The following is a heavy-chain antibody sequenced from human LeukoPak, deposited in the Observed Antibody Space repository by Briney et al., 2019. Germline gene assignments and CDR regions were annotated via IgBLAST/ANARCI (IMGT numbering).Heavy chain of an antibody. Sequence: SETLSLTCTVSGGSISSRSYYWGWIRQPPGKGLEWIGTIYYSGSTYYNPSLKSRVTISVDTSKNQFSLKVRSVTAADTAVYYCARGNYARFDYWGQGTLVTVSS. D-gene: IGHD3-16*01. CDR3: ARGNYARFDY. J-gene: IGHJ4*02. CDR2: IYYSGST. CDR1: GGSISSRSYY. V-gene: IGHV4-39*07.